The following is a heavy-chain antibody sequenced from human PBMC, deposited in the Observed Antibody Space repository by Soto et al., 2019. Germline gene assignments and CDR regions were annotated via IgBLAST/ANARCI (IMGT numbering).Heavy chain of an antibody. J-gene: IGHJ4*02. D-gene: IGHD3-22*01. CDR2: ISGSGGST. CDR3: AKGPPPYYDSSGYPEGYFDY. CDR1: GFTFSSYA. Sequence: GESLKISCAASGFTFSSYAMSWVRQAPGKGLEWVSAISGSGGSTYYADSVKGRFTISRDNSKNTLYLQMNSLRAEDTAVYYCAKGPPPYYDSSGYPEGYFDYWGQGTLVTVSS. V-gene: IGHV3-23*01.